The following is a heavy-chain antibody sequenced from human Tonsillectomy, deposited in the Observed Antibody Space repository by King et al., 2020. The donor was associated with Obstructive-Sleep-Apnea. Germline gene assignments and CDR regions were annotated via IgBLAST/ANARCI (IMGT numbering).Heavy chain of an antibody. CDR2: IYYSGST. D-gene: IGHD6-13*01. CDR1: GGSISSYY. CDR3: AGSEAAGTGPDAFDI. V-gene: IGHV4-59*01. J-gene: IGHJ3*02. Sequence: VQLQESGPGLVKPSETLSLTCTVSGGSISSYYWSWIRQPPGKGLEWIGYIYYSGSTNYNPSLKSRVTISVVTSKNQFSLKLSSVTAADTAVYYCAGSEAAGTGPDAFDIWGQGTMVTASS.